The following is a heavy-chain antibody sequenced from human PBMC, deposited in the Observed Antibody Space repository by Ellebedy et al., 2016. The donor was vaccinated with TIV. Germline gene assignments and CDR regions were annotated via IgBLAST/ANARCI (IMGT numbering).Heavy chain of an antibody. CDR1: GFTFSSYA. CDR3: ARQSGSYSS. CDR2: ISYDGSNK. Sequence: GESLKISCAASGFTFSSYAMHWVRQAPGKGLEWVAVISYDGSNKYYADSVKGRFTISRDNSKNTLYLQMNSLRAEDTAVYYCARQSGSYSSWGQGTLVTVSS. V-gene: IGHV3-30*04. D-gene: IGHD1-26*01. J-gene: IGHJ5*02.